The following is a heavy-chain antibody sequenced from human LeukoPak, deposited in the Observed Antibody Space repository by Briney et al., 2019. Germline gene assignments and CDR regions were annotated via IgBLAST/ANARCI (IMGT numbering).Heavy chain of an antibody. D-gene: IGHD6-19*01. V-gene: IGHV3-7*01. J-gene: IGHJ4*02. Sequence: PGGALRLSCAASGFTFSSYWMSWGRQAPGKGLEWVANIKQDGSEKYYVDSVKGRFTISRDNAKNSLYLQMNSLRAEDTAVYYCARDTEDKQWLVPKGIDYWGQGTLVTVSS. CDR3: ARDTEDKQWLVPKGIDY. CDR2: IKQDGSEK. CDR1: GFTFSSYW.